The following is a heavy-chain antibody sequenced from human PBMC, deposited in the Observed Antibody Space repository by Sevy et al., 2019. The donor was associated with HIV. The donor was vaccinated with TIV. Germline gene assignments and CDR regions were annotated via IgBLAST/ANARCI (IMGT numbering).Heavy chain of an antibody. Sequence: GGSLRLSCAASGFTFSTYAMSWVRQAPGKGLEWVSGISGSGISIYYAGSVKGRFTISRDNSKNTLILQMNSLRAEDTAIYYCAKELPGYQYDSSGNLDTGGQGRLVTVS. CDR3: AKELPGYQYDSSGNLDT. CDR2: ISGSGISI. V-gene: IGHV3-23*01. D-gene: IGHD6-19*01. J-gene: IGHJ5*02. CDR1: GFTFSTYA.